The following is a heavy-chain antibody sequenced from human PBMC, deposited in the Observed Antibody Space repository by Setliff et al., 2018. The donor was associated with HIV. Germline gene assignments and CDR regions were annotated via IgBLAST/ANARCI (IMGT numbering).Heavy chain of an antibody. V-gene: IGHV4-39*02. CDR2: IHYNGRT. J-gene: IGHJ4*02. D-gene: IGHD1-1*01. CDR3: TREGRGDPALATTRLDY. CDR1: GDSITNDDYY. Sequence: NPSETLSLTCTVSGDSITNDDYYWGWIRQPPGKGLEWIAIIHYNGRTYYDPSLKSRVTIFVDTSKTQFYLKLRSVTASDTAVYYCTREGRGDPALATTRLDYWGQGKLVTVSS.